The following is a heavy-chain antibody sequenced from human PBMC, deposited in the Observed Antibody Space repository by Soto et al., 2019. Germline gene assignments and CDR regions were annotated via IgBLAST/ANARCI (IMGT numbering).Heavy chain of an antibody. V-gene: IGHV4-4*02. Sequence: SETLSLTCAVSGGSISSSNWWSWVRQPPGKGLEWIGEIYHSGSTNYNPSLKSRVTISVDTSKNQFSLKLSSVTAADTAVYYCARRRMFRGPTSGFHNNWFDPWGQGTLVTVSS. CDR1: GGSISSSNW. CDR2: IYHSGST. D-gene: IGHD3-10*01. CDR3: ARRRMFRGPTSGFHNNWFDP. J-gene: IGHJ5*02.